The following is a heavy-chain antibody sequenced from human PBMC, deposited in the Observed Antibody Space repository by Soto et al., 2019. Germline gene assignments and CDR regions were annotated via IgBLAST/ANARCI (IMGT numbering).Heavy chain of an antibody. CDR1: GFTFSNYW. J-gene: IGHJ4*02. CDR3: VKEIASAQ. CDR2: IKQDGSQK. V-gene: IGHV3-7*01. Sequence: EVQLVESGGGLVQPGGSLRLSCETSGFTFSNYWMTWVRQAPGKGLEWVANIKQDGSQKNFVDSVKGRFTISRDNAKNSLYLQMDSLRVEDTAIYYCVKEIASAQWGQGTLVTVSS. D-gene: IGHD6-25*01.